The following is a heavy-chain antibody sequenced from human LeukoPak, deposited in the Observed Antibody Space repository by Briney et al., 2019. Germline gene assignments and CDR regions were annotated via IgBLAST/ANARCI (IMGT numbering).Heavy chain of an antibody. D-gene: IGHD1-14*01. V-gene: IGHV1-46*01. Sequence: SVKVSCKAFGYTFTRYYMHWVRQAPGQGPEWMGVISPSGGSTTYAQKLQGRVTLTRDMSTSTDYLELSSLRSEDTAVYYCARDNRRQSAFDIWGQGTMVTVSS. J-gene: IGHJ3*02. CDR2: ISPSGGST. CDR3: ARDNRRQSAFDI. CDR1: GYTFTRYY.